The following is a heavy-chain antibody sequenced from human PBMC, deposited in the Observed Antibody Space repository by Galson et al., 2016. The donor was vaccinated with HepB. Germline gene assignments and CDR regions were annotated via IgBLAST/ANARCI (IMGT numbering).Heavy chain of an antibody. Sequence: SLRLSCAASGFTFSSYWMSWVRQAPGKGLEWLANINQDGTHEYYVDSVKGRFTISRDNAKNSLDLQMNSLRAEDTAVYYCAREYCSGGTCYSPGYWGQGTLVTASS. CDR3: AREYCSGGTCYSPGY. CDR2: INQDGTHE. V-gene: IGHV3-7*01. CDR1: GFTFSSYW. D-gene: IGHD2-15*01. J-gene: IGHJ4*02.